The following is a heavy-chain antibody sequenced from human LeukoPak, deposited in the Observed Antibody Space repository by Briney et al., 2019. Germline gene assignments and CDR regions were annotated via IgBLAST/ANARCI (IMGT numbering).Heavy chain of an antibody. D-gene: IGHD2-2*01. CDR3: ARGKSDIVVVPAAHYYYYYYMDV. CDR2: INHSGST. J-gene: IGHJ6*03. Sequence: SETLSLTCAVYGGSFSGYYWSWIRQPPGKGLEWIGEINHSGSTNYNPSLKSRVTISVDTSKNQFSLKLSSVTAADTAVYYCARGKSDIVVVPAAHYYYYYYMDVWGKGTTVTVSS. V-gene: IGHV4-34*01. CDR1: GGSFSGYY.